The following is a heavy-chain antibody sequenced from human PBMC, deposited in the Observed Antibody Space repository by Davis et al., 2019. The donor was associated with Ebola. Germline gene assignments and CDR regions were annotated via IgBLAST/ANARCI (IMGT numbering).Heavy chain of an antibody. CDR1: GYTFTGYY. CDR2: INPNSGGT. CDR3: ASRPPWSGSYEV. J-gene: IGHJ4*02. D-gene: IGHD1-26*01. V-gene: IGHV1-2*02. Sequence: ASVKVSCKASGYTFTGYYIHWVRQAPGQGLEWMGWINPNSGGTNYAQKFQGRVTMTRDTSISTAYKELSRLRSDDTAVYYCASRPPWSGSYEVWGQGTLVTVSS.